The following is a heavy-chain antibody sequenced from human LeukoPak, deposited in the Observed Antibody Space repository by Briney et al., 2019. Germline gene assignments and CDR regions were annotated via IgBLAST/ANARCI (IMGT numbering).Heavy chain of an antibody. Sequence: ASVKVSCKASGYTFTRYYMHWVRQAPGQGREGRGWINPNSGGTNYAQKFQCRVTMTRDTSISTAYMELSRLRSDDTAVYYCARTKRVAGTTLFDPWGQGTLVTVSS. V-gene: IGHV1-2*02. CDR3: ARTKRVAGTTLFDP. J-gene: IGHJ5*02. CDR2: INPNSGGT. D-gene: IGHD6-19*01. CDR1: GYTFTRYY.